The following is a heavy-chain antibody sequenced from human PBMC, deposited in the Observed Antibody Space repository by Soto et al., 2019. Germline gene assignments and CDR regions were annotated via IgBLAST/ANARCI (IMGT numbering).Heavy chain of an antibody. CDR3: AKDLKSSSWLRGPRRYYGMDV. Sequence: QVQLVESGGGVVQPGRSLRLSCAASGFTFSSYGMHWVRQAPGKGLEWVAVISYDGSNKYYADSVKGRFTISRDNSKNTLYLQMNSLRAEDTAVYYCAKDLKSSSWLRGPRRYYGMDVW. D-gene: IGHD6-13*01. V-gene: IGHV3-30*18. CDR1: GFTFSSYG. CDR2: ISYDGSNK. J-gene: IGHJ6*01.